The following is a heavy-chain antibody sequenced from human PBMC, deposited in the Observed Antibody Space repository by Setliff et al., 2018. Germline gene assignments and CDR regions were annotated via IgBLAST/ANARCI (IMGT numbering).Heavy chain of an antibody. D-gene: IGHD4-4*01. Sequence: PSETLSLTCTVSDDSISSRHYYWSWIRQPAGKGLEWLGQIYTSWSTNYNPSLKGRATLSIDASKRQFSLTMTSVTAADTALYFCARGFPVTSYRSHYYMDVWGEGTPVTVSS. CDR2: IYTSWST. CDR3: ARGFPVTSYRSHYYMDV. CDR1: DDSISSRHYY. J-gene: IGHJ6*03. V-gene: IGHV4-61*09.